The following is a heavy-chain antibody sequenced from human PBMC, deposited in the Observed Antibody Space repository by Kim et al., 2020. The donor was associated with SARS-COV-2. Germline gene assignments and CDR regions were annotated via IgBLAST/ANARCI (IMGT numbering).Heavy chain of an antibody. D-gene: IGHD6-6*01. CDR3: ARLSSSNRGYFQH. Sequence: SETLALTCTVSGGSISSYYWSWIRQPPGKGLEWIGYIYYSGSTNYNPSLKSRVTISVDTSKNQFSLKLSSVTAADTAVYYCARLSSSNRGYFQHWGQGTLVTVSS. V-gene: IGHV4-59*08. CDR1: GGSISSYY. CDR2: IYYSGST. J-gene: IGHJ1*01.